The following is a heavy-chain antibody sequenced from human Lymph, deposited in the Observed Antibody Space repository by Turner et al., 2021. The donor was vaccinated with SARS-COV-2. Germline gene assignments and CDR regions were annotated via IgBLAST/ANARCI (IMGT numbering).Heavy chain of an antibody. V-gene: IGHV3-53*02. D-gene: IGHD6-13*01. CDR3: ARDLGTYGMDV. CDR2: IYSGGTT. Sequence: EVQLVETGGGLIQPGGSLRLSCAASGIIVSRNYMNWVRQAPGKRLEWVSDIYSGGTTYYADSVKGRFTISRDNSKNTLYLQMNSLRVEDTAVYYCARDLGTYGMDVWGQGTTVTVSS. CDR1: GIIVSRNY. J-gene: IGHJ6*02.